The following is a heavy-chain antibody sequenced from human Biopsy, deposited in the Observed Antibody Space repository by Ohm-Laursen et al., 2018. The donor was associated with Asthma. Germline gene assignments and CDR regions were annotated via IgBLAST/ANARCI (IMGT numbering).Heavy chain of an antibody. V-gene: IGHV3-53*01. CDR3: ARGDSSNWSHYYFDY. CDR1: GFAVSRDY. D-gene: IGHD3-22*01. J-gene: IGHJ4*02. CDR2: IYSGGTS. Sequence: SLRLSCTASGFAVSRDYMFWVRQAPGKGLEWVSVIYSGGTSHTADSVRGRFTISRDYSKNTLYLQMHSLRAEDTAVYYCARGDSSNWSHYYFDYWGQGTLATASS.